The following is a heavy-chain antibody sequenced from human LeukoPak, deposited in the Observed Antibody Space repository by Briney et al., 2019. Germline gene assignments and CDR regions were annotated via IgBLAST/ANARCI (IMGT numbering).Heavy chain of an antibody. CDR3: THTGSSA. Sequence: GGSLRLSCEASGFTFRNYGMHWVRQAPGKGLEWVGRIKSKTDGGTTDYAAPVKGRFTISRDDSKNTLYPQMNSLKTEDTAVYYCTHTGSSAWGQGTLVTVSS. CDR2: IKSKTDGGTT. CDR1: GFTFRNYG. V-gene: IGHV3-15*01. D-gene: IGHD1-26*01. J-gene: IGHJ5*02.